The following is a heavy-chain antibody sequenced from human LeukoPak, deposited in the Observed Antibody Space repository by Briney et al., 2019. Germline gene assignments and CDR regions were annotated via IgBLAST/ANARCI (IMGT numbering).Heavy chain of an antibody. CDR3: ARDRVGATDYFDY. CDR1: GFTINGNW. CDR2: ISYDGSNK. V-gene: IGHV3-30-3*01. D-gene: IGHD1-26*01. Sequence: GGSLRLSCAASGFTINGNWMSWVRQTPGKGLEWVAVISYDGSNKYYADSVKGRFTISRDNSKNTLYLQMNSLRAEDTAVYYCARDRVGATDYFDYWGQGTLVTVSS. J-gene: IGHJ4*02.